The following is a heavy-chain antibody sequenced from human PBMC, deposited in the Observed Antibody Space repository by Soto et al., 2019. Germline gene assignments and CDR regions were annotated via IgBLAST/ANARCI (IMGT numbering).Heavy chain of an antibody. V-gene: IGHV4-39*01. Sequence: SETLSLTCTVSGGSVTNSSYYWGWIRQSPGKGLEWIGSVYYRGRSYSKSSVKSRVTISVDASKNRFSLSLNSVTASDTAVYFCVSQRTTVPTQAYFDYWGPGALVTVSS. CDR1: GGSVTNSSYY. CDR3: VSQRTTVPTQAYFDY. CDR2: VYYRGRS. D-gene: IGHD4-17*01. J-gene: IGHJ4*02.